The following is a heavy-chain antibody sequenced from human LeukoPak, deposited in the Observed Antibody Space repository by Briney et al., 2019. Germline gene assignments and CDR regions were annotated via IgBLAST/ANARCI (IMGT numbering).Heavy chain of an antibody. Sequence: SVKVSCKASGGTFNRYAISWVRQAPGQGLEWMGGIISIFGTANYAQKFQGRVTITADESSSTAYMELSSLRSEDTAVYYCARDASIYDSRGYYFLFWGQGTLVTVSS. J-gene: IGHJ4*02. V-gene: IGHV1-69*13. CDR3: ARDASIYDSRGYYFLF. D-gene: IGHD3-22*01. CDR2: IISIFGTA. CDR1: GGTFNRYA.